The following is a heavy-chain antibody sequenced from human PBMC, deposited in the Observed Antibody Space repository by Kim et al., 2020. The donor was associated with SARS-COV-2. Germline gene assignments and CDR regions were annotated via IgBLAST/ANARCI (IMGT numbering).Heavy chain of an antibody. CDR3: ATSVVIPSFGYDF. J-gene: IGHJ4*02. CDR1: GYSFTGYY. Sequence: ASVKVSCKASGYSFTGYYMHWVRQAPGQGLEWMGRINPNNGDTNYEQKLQGRVTMTRDTSISTAYMELNRLTSDDTAVYYCATSVVIPSFGYDFWGQGTLVTVSS. CDR2: INPNNGDT. D-gene: IGHD2-2*01. V-gene: IGHV1-2*06.